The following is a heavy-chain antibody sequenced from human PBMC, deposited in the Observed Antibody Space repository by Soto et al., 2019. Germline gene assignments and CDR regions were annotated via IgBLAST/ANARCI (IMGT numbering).Heavy chain of an antibody. CDR2: ISGSGGST. CDR3: AKSKSSGYHYAGSWDY. D-gene: IGHD3-22*01. V-gene: IGHV3-23*01. Sequence: EVQLLESGGGLVQPGGSLRLSCAASGFTFSSYAMSWVRQAPGKGLEWVSAISGSGGSTYYADSVKGRFTISRDNSKNTLYLQMNSLRAEDTAVYYCAKSKSSGYHYAGSWDYWGQGTLVTVSS. J-gene: IGHJ4*02. CDR1: GFTFSSYA.